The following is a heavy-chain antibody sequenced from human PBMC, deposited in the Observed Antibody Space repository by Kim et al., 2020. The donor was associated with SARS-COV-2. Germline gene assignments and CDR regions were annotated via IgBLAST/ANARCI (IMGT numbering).Heavy chain of an antibody. V-gene: IGHV1-18*01. CDR3: AREGEEGGSSWLKYNWFDP. CDR2: ISAYNGNT. Sequence: ASVKVSCKASGYTFTSYGISWVRQAPGQGLEWMGWISAYNGNTNYAQKLQGRVTMTTDTSTSTAYMELRSLRSDDTAVYYCAREGEEGGSSWLKYNWFDPWGQGTLVTVSS. J-gene: IGHJ5*02. D-gene: IGHD6-13*01. CDR1: GYTFTSYG.